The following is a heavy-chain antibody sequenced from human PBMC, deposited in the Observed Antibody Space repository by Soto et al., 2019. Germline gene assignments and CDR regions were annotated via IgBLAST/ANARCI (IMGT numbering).Heavy chain of an antibody. J-gene: IGHJ6*02. CDR1: GFTFIDYG. CDR3: AKAFRRITIFGVVPYGMDV. V-gene: IGHV3-30*18. CDR2: ISYDGSNK. D-gene: IGHD3-3*01. Sequence: GGSLRLSFAASGFTFIDYGMHWVRQAPGKGLEWVAVISYDGSNKYYADSVKGRLTISRDNSKNTLYLQMNRLRAEDTAVYYCAKAFRRITIFGVVPYGMDVWGQGTTVTVSS.